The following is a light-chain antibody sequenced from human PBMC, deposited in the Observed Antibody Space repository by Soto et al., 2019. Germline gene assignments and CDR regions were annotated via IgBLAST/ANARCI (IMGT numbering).Light chain of an antibody. Sequence: EFVLTQSPGTLSVSPGERSTLSCRASQSVSSNLAWYQQKPGQAPRLLIYGASTRATGIPARFSGSGSGTEFTLTISSLQSEDFATYYCQQYNSYSITFGQGTRLEIK. CDR2: GAS. J-gene: IGKJ5*01. CDR1: QSVSSN. CDR3: QQYNSYSIT. V-gene: IGKV3-15*01.